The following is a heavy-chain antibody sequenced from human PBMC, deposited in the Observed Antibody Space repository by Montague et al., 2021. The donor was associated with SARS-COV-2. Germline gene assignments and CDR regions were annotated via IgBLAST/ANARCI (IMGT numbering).Heavy chain of an antibody. CDR3: VRDHPYGGPRGAYDI. CDR1: GGSITGYY. J-gene: IGHJ3*02. Sequence: SETLSLTCTVSGGSITGYYWSWLRRSPGKGLVWIAYIYDGGAVNYNPPLGSRVTISTDTSKNQLSLKVNSVTAADTAVYYCVRDHPYGGPRGAYDIWGQGTVVTVSS. V-gene: IGHV4-59*01. D-gene: IGHD4-23*01. CDR2: IYDGGAV.